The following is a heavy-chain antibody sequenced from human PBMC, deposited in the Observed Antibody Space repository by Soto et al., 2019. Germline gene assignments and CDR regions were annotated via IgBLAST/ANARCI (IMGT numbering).Heavy chain of an antibody. CDR3: AKVVIYCSSTSCYLGAFDI. CDR1: GFTFSSYA. Sequence: EVQLLESGGGLGQPGGSLRLSCAASGFTFSSYAMSWVRQAPGKGLEWVSAISGSGGSTYYADSVKGRFTISRDNSKNTLYLQMNSLRAEDTAVYYCAKVVIYCSSTSCYLGAFDIWGQGTMVTVSS. J-gene: IGHJ3*02. V-gene: IGHV3-23*01. D-gene: IGHD2-2*01. CDR2: ISGSGGST.